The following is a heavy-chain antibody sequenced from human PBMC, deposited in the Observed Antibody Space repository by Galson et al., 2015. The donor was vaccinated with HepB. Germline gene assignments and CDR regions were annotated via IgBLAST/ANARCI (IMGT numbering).Heavy chain of an antibody. CDR2: NIGGGGHI. CDR3: ARDNDWAFDL. J-gene: IGHJ3*01. V-gene: IGHV3-48*03. D-gene: IGHD3-3*01. CDR1: TFTFSSYN. Sequence: SLRLSCAASTFTFSSYNMNWVRQAPGKGLEWVSNIGGGGHIYYADSVKGRFTISRDNAKNSLYLQMNTLRDEDTAVYYCARDNDWAFDLWGQGTMVTVAS.